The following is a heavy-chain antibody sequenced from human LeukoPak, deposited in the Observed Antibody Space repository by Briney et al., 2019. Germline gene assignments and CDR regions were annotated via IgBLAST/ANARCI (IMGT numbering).Heavy chain of an antibody. J-gene: IGHJ4*02. CDR1: VGTFSSYA. CDR2: IIPIFGTA. V-gene: IGHV1-69*01. D-gene: IGHD3-9*01. Sequence: GSSVRVSCTASVGTFSSYAISWVRQAPGQGREWMGGIIPIFGTANYAQKFQGRVTITADESTSTAYMELSSLRSEDTAVYYCARVGRPYYDILTGPHFDYWGQGTLVTVSS. CDR3: ARVGRPYYDILTGPHFDY.